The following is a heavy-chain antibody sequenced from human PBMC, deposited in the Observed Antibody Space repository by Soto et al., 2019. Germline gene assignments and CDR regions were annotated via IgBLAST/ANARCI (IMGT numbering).Heavy chain of an antibody. J-gene: IGHJ5*02. V-gene: IGHV3-48*01. CDR3: ARDSYSDNLWFGELLPRQYNWFDP. D-gene: IGHD3-10*01. Sequence: PGGSLRLSCAASGFTFSSYSMNWVRQAPGKGLEWVSYISSSSSTIYYADSVKGRFTISRDNAKNSLYLQMNSLRAEDTAVYYCARDSYSDNLWFGELLPRQYNWFDPWRQGTLVTVSS. CDR2: ISSSSSTI. CDR1: GFTFSSYS.